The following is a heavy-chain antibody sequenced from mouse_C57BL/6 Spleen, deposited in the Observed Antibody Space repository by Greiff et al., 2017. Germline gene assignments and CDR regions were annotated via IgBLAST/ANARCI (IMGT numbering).Heavy chain of an antibody. CDR3: AREGYYDYDGDALDY. CDR2: IYYDGSST. Sequence: EVKLQESEGGLVQPGSSMKLSCTASGFTFSDYYMAWVRQVPEKGLEWVANIYYDGSSTYYLDSLKSRFIITRDNEKNILYLQISSLKSEDTATYYCAREGYYDYDGDALDYWGQGTSVTVAS. CDR1: GFTFSDYY. V-gene: IGHV5-16*01. D-gene: IGHD2-4*01. J-gene: IGHJ4*01.